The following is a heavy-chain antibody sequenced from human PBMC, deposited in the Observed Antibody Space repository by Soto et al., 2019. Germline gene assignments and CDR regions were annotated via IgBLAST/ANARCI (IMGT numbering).Heavy chain of an antibody. J-gene: IGHJ4*01. CDR3: AKEITVAGDFDY. CDR1: GFTFSSYG. V-gene: IGHV3-30*18. Sequence: GGSLRLSCVASGFTFSSYGIHWVRQAPGKGLEWVAVISNDGSKEYYADSVKGRFTISRDNSKNTLYLQMDSLRPEDTAVYYCAKEITVAGDFDYWGHGTLVTVSS. CDR2: ISNDGSKE. D-gene: IGHD6-19*01.